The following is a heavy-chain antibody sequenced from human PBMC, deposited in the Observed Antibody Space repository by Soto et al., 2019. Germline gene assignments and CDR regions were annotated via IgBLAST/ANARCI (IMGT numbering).Heavy chain of an antibody. Sequence: SETLSLTCTVSDDSIRSYHWTWIRQPPGKELEWIGCVYYSGSTNYNPSLKRRVTISVDTSKNQFSLKLSSVTAADTAMYYCARDRGGRLPDYWGQGTLVTVSS. CDR3: ARDRGGRLPDY. CDR1: DDSIRSYH. V-gene: IGHV4-59*01. CDR2: VYYSGST. J-gene: IGHJ4*02. D-gene: IGHD3-10*01.